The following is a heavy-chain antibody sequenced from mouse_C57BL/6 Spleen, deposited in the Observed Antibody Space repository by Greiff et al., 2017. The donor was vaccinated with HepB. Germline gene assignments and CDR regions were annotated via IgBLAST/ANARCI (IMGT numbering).Heavy chain of an antibody. D-gene: IGHD1-1*01. Sequence: EVQLQQSGPGLVKPSQSLSLTCSVSGYSITSGYYWNWIRQFPGNKLEWMGYISYDGSNNYNPSLKNRISITRDTSKNQFFLKLNSVTTEDTATYYCASASYYGSSYWYFDVWGTGTTVTVSS. CDR1: GYSITSGYY. CDR2: ISYDGSN. J-gene: IGHJ1*03. V-gene: IGHV3-6*01. CDR3: ASASYYGSSYWYFDV.